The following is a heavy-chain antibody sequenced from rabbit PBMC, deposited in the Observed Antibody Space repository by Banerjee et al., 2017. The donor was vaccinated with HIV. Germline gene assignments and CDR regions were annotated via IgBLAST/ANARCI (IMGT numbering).Heavy chain of an antibody. J-gene: IGHJ6*01. V-gene: IGHV1S40*01. CDR2: IYTGSSGST. Sequence: QSLEESGGDLVKPGASLTLTCTASGFSFSSGYDMCWVRQAPGKGLEWIACIYTGSSGSTYYASWAKGRFTISNTSSTTVTLQMTSLTAADTATYFCARGIVYYSDSAYAYGDLWGQGTLVTVS. CDR3: ARGIVYYSDSAYAYGDL. D-gene: IGHD6-1*01. CDR1: GFSFSSGYD.